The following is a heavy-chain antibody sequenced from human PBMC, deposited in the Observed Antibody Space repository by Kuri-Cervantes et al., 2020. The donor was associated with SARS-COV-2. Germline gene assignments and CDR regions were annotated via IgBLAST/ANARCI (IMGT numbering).Heavy chain of an antibody. CDR2: LYWNDDK. D-gene: IGHD6-13*01. J-gene: IGHJ4*02. V-gene: IGHV2-5*01. Sequence: SGPTLVKPTQTLXXXCSFSGFSLSTSGVGVGWIRQPPGKALEWLALLYWNDDKRYSPSLKSRLTITKDTSKNQVVLTMTNMDPVDTATYYCARDIAAAXTGYFDYWGQGTLVTVSS. CDR1: GFSLSTSGVG. CDR3: ARDIAAAXTGYFDY.